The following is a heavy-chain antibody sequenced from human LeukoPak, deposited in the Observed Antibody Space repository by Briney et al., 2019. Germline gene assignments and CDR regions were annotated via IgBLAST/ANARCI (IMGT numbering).Heavy chain of an antibody. J-gene: IGHJ4*02. CDR2: KKRKTECATQ. CDR1: RLTFSKAW. V-gene: IGHV3-15*01. CDR3: TTDLGVVVVGDVFDY. D-gene: IGHD2-15*01. Sequence: GRSLRLPCAASRLTFSKAWLSCVREAPGKGLEWGGRKKRKTECATQNYAAPVQRRFTISKDDSKNTLYLQMNSLKTGDTAVYYCTTDLGVVVVGDVFDYWGQGTLVTVSS.